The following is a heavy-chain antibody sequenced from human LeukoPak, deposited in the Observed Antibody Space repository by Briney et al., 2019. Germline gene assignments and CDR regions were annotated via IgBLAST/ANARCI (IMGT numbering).Heavy chain of an antibody. CDR2: IIPILGIA. J-gene: IGHJ6*02. V-gene: IGHV1-69*04. D-gene: IGHD3-10*01. CDR3: AREKDYYGSGSTNYYYYGMDV. CDR1: GGTFSSYA. Sequence: GASVKVSCKASGGTFSSYAISWVRQAPGQRLEWMGRIIPILGIANYAQKFQGRVTITADKSTSTAYMELSSLRSEDTAVYYCAREKDYYGSGSTNYYYYGMDVWGQETTVTVSS.